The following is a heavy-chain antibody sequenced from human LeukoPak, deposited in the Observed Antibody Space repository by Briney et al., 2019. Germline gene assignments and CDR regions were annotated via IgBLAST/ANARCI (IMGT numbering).Heavy chain of an antibody. D-gene: IGHD6-19*01. V-gene: IGHV6-1*01. CDR2: TYYRSKWFN. J-gene: IGHJ4*02. CDR3: ASSLSGWLDY. Sequence: SQTLSLTCATSGDSVSSKSVTWNWIRQSPSRGLEWLGRTYYRSKWFNDYALSVKGRITINPDTSKNQFSLQLNSVTPEDTSVYYCASSLSGWLDYWGQGIQVTVSS. CDR1: GDSVSSKSVT.